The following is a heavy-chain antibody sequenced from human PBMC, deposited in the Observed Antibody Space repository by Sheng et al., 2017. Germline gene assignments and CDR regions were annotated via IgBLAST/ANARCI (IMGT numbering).Heavy chain of an antibody. J-gene: IGHJ6*02. V-gene: IGHV4-34*01. D-gene: IGHD6-19*01. CDR1: GGSFSGYY. CDR3: ARVVAVAGHYYYYGMDV. Sequence: QVQLQQWGAGLLKPSETLSLTCAVYGGSFSGYYWSWIRQPPGKGLEWIGEINHSGSTNYNPSLKSRVTISVDTSKNQFSLKLSSVTAADTAVYYCARVVAVAGHYYYYGMDVWDQGP. CDR2: INHSGST.